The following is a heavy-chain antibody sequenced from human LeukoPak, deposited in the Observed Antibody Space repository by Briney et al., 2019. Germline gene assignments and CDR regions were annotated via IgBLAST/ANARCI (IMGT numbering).Heavy chain of an antibody. J-gene: IGHJ4*02. D-gene: IGHD3-9*01. CDR1: GYSFTNYW. CDR3: ARGPATTNFRYLDWVGFH. Sequence: GESLKISCKGSGYSFTNYWIGWVRQMPEKGLEWIGIIYPDDSETRYSPSFQGQVTISADKSITTAYLQWSSLKASDTAMYYCARGPATTNFRYLDWVGFHWGQGSLVTVSS. V-gene: IGHV5-51*01. CDR2: IYPDDSET.